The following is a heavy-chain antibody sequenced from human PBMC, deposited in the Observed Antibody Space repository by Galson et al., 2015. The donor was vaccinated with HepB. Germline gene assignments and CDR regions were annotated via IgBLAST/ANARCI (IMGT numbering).Heavy chain of an antibody. Sequence: SCKASGYTFTGYYMHWVRQAPGQGLEWMGWINPNSGGTNYAQKFQGRVTMTRDTSISTAYMELSRLRSDDTAVYYCASGGGGQLLYRNAFDIWGQGTMVTVSS. D-gene: IGHD2-2*02. V-gene: IGHV1-2*02. J-gene: IGHJ3*02. CDR2: INPNSGGT. CDR3: ASGGGGQLLYRNAFDI. CDR1: GYTFTGYY.